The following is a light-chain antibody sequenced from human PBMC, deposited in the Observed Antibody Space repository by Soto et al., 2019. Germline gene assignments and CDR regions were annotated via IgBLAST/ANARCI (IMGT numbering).Light chain of an antibody. CDR2: KLS. J-gene: IGKJ1*01. Sequence: EVVMTQSPLSLPVTLGQPASISCRSSQSLVYSDGNTYLNWFQQRPGQPPRRLIYKLSNRDSGVPDRFSGSGSGTDFTLKISRVEAEDVGAYCCMQGTDWPWTLGEGTKVDIK. V-gene: IGKV2-30*01. CDR3: MQGTDWPWT. CDR1: QSLVYSDGNTY.